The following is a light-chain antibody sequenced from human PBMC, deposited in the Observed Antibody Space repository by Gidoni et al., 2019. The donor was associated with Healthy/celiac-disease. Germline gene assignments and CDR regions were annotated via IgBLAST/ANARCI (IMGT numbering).Light chain of an antibody. CDR1: QSISSW. Sequence: DIPLTQSPSTLSASVGDRVTSTCRARQSISSWLAWDKQKPGKAPKLLIYDAASLESGVPSRFSGMGSGKEFTLTISSLQPDDFAIYYCKKYNSYSWTFGQGTKVEIK. CDR3: KKYNSYSWT. CDR2: DAA. J-gene: IGKJ1*01. V-gene: IGKV1-5*01.